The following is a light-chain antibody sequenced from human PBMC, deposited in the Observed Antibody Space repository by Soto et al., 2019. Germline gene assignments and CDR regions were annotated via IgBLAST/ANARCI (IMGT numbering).Light chain of an antibody. V-gene: IGLV2-18*02. Sequence: QSALTQPPSVSGSPGQSVTISCTGTSSDIGAYNRFSWYQQPPGTAPKLMIYEVRDRTSGVPDRFSGSKSGNTASLTISGLQAEDEADYYCSSYTSSNTLIFGGGTQLTVL. CDR2: EVR. CDR3: SSYTSSNTLI. J-gene: IGLJ2*01. CDR1: SSDIGAYNR.